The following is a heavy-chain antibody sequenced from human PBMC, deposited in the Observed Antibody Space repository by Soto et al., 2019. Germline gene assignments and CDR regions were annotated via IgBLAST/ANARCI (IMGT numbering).Heavy chain of an antibody. D-gene: IGHD3-10*01. V-gene: IGHV3-21*01. CDR1: GFTFSSYS. J-gene: IGHJ6*03. Sequence: EVQLVESGGGLVKPGGSLRLSCAASGFTFSSYSMNWVRQAPGKGLEWVSSISSSSSYIYYADSVKGRFTISRDNAKNSLYLQMHSLRAEDTAVYYCARDGSGGDSTYYYDSMDVWGKGTTVTVSS. CDR2: ISSSSSYI. CDR3: ARDGSGGDSTYYYDSMDV.